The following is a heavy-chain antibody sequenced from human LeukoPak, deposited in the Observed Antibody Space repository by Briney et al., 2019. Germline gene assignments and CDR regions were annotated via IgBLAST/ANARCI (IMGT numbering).Heavy chain of an antibody. Sequence: GASVKVSCKAPGYTFINYGISWVRQAPGQGLEWMGWINTNTGNPTYAQGFTGRFVFSLDTSVSTAYLQISSLKAEDTAVYYCARRGSSSWYLYWGQGTLVTVSS. J-gene: IGHJ4*02. CDR2: INTNTGNP. CDR3: ARRGSSSWYLY. D-gene: IGHD6-13*01. V-gene: IGHV7-4-1*02. CDR1: GYTFINYG.